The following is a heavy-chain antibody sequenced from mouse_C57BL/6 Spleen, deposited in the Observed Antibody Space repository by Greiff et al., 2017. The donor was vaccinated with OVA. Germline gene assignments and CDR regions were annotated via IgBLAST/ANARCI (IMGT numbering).Heavy chain of an antibody. D-gene: IGHD1-1*02. J-gene: IGHJ2*01. CDR1: GYTFTSYW. Sequence: QVQLKQPGAELVRPGSSVKLSCKASGYTFTSYWMHWVKQRPIQGLEWIGNIDPSDSETHYNQKFKDKATLTVDKSSSTAYMQLSSLTSEDSAVYYCARRVGRYFDYWGQGTTLTVSS. CDR3: ARRVGRYFDY. V-gene: IGHV1-52*01. CDR2: IDPSDSET.